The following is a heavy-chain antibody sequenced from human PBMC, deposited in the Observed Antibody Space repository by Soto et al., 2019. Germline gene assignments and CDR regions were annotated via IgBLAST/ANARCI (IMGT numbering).Heavy chain of an antibody. Sequence: GGSLRLSCAASGFTFSSYAMTWVRQAPGKGLEWVSAISGSGSRTYYADSVKGRFTISRDNSKNTLYLQMSSLRAEETAVSYWAKASEGYCSGGSCRPFYYSLDVWGQGTTVTVSS. D-gene: IGHD2-15*01. CDR1: GFTFSSYA. CDR2: ISGSGSRT. V-gene: IGHV3-23*01. J-gene: IGHJ6*02. CDR3: AKASEGYCSGGSCRPFYYSLDV.